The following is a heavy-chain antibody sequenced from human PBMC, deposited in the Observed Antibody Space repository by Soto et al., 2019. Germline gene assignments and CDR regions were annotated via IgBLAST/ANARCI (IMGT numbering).Heavy chain of an antibody. CDR3: AKGGYIYGLDP. J-gene: IGHJ5*02. V-gene: IGHV3-23*01. CDR2: ISESGDNA. Sequence: QPGGSLRLSCAASGFPFNTYAMSWVHQAPGKGPAWVSAISESGDNAFYADSVQGRFTISSDNSYNILYLQMNSLRAEDTALYFCAKGGYIYGLDPWGQGTLVTV. D-gene: IGHD5-18*01. CDR1: GFPFNTYA.